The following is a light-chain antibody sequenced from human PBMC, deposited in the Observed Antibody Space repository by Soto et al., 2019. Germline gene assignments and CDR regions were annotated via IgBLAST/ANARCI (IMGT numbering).Light chain of an antibody. J-gene: IGLJ2*01. Sequence: SYELTQPPSVSVAPGKTARITCGGNNIGSKSVHWYQQKPGQAPVLVIYYDSDRPSGIPERCSGSKSGNTATLTISRVEAGDEADYYCQVWDSSSDRDVVFGGGTMLTVL. CDR2: YDS. CDR1: NIGSKS. V-gene: IGLV3-21*04. CDR3: QVWDSSSDRDVV.